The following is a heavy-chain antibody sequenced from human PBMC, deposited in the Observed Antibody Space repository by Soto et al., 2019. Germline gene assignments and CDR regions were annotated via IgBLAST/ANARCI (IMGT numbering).Heavy chain of an antibody. CDR2: VYYSGST. CDR3: ARGYYDSNGQSNTFDI. D-gene: IGHD3-22*01. V-gene: IGHV4-59*01. CDR1: VGSFISSY. J-gene: IGHJ3*02. Sequence: SETLSLTCIVSVGSFISSYWSWIRQSPGKGLEWIGYVYYSGSTKYNPSLKSRVTISVDTSKNQFSLKLSSVTAADTAVYYCARGYYDSNGQSNTFDIWGQGTMVTVS.